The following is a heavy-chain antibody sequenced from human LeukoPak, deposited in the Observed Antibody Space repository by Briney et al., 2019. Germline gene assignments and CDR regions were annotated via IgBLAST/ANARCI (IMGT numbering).Heavy chain of an antibody. J-gene: IGHJ4*02. D-gene: IGHD5-18*01. CDR3: ATVHSYGYKEFDY. CDR1: GGTFSSYA. V-gene: IGHV1-69*04. Sequence: ASVKVCCKASGGTFSSYAISWVRQAPGQGVEWMGRIIPILGIANYAQKFQGRVTITADKSTSTAYMELSSLRSEDTAVYYCATVHSYGYKEFDYWGQGTLVTVSS. CDR2: IIPILGIA.